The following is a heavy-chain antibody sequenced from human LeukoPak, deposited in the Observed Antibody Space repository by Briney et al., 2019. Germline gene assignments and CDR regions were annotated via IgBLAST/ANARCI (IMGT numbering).Heavy chain of an antibody. V-gene: IGHV3-23*01. CDR3: AKQTDNGDYVWDDAFDI. CDR2: ISGSRNST. J-gene: IGHJ3*02. Sequence: GGSLRLSCAASGFTFSSYGMSWVRQAPGEGLEWVSAISGSRNSTYYADSVKGRFTISRDNSKNTLFLQMTSLRAEDTAVYYCAKQTDNGDYVWDDAFDIWGQGTMVTVSS. CDR1: GFTFSSYG. D-gene: IGHD4-17*01.